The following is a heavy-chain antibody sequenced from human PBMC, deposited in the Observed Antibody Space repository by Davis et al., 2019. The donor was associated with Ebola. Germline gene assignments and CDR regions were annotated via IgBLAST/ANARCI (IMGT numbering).Heavy chain of an antibody. V-gene: IGHV3-23*01. Sequence: GESLKISCAASGFSFSSYWMHWVRRAPGKGLEWVSTLGTSADTYYADSVKGRFTISRDNSKNTLHLQMNSLRVEDTAMYYCVKDTSNIWFDVWGQGTLVTVSA. CDR3: VKDTSNIWFDV. D-gene: IGHD2/OR15-2a*01. CDR1: GFSFSSYW. J-gene: IGHJ3*01. CDR2: LGTSADT.